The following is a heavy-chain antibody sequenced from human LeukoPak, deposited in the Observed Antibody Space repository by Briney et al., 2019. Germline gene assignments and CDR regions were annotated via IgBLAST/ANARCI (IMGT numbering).Heavy chain of an antibody. CDR2: IHSDGTT. CDR1: GGSLTNYY. V-gene: IGHV4-4*09. D-gene: IGHD3-16*01. CDR3: ARLNFRGGEALHFDS. J-gene: IGHJ4*02. Sequence: PSEILSLTCSVSGGSLTNYYWGWIRQPPGKGLEFIGYIHSDGTTNYDSSLQSRVAISLDTSKIQFSLRLYSVTAADTALYFCARLNFRGGEALHFDSWGQGTLVTVSS.